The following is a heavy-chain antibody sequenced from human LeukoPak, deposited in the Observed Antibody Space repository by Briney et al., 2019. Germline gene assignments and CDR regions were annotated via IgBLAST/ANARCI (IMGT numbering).Heavy chain of an antibody. V-gene: IGHV3-7*04. CDR2: IRPDGSGE. D-gene: IGHD1-1*01. CDR3: ARSSNAAYFDY. Sequence: PGGSLRLSCAASGFTFSNYWMSWVPQAPGKGLEWVANIRPDGSGEYYVDSVKGRFTISRDNAKNSLYLQMNSLRVEDTAVYYCARSSNAAYFDYWGQGTLVTVSS. CDR1: GFTFSNYW. J-gene: IGHJ4*02.